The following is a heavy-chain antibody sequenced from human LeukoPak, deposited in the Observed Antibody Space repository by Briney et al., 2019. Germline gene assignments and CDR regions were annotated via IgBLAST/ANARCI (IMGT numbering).Heavy chain of an antibody. V-gene: IGHV4-30-2*01. CDR3: ARGVGYDFWSGYFVDY. D-gene: IGHD3-3*01. CDR2: IYRSGSS. Sequence: PSETLSLTCAVSGGSISSGGYSWSWIRQPPGKGLEWIGYIYRSGSSYYNPSLKSRVTISIDRSKNQFSLKLSSVTAADTAVYYCARGVGYDFWSGYFVDYWGQGTLVTVSS. CDR1: GGSISSGGYS. J-gene: IGHJ4*02.